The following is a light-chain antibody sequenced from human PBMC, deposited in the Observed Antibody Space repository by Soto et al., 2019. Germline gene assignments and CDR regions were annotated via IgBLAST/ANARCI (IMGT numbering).Light chain of an antibody. V-gene: IGLV2-8*01. CDR2: EVT. CDR3: SSYAGRNNFV. CDR1: SSDIGGYNY. Sequence: QSVLTQPPSASGSPGQSVTISCTRASSDIGGYNYVSWYQQHPGKAPKLMIYEVTKRPSGVPDRFSGSKSGNTASLTVSGLQAEDEADYYCSSYAGRNNFVFGTGTKVTVL. J-gene: IGLJ1*01.